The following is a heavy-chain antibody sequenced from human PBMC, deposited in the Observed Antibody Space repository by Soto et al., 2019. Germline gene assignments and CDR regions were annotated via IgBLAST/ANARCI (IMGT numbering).Heavy chain of an antibody. CDR1: GFTFGSYW. CDR3: ARDTDSSGYYYPGYNWFDP. D-gene: IGHD3-22*01. Sequence: GGSLRLSCAASGFTFGSYWMHWVRQAPGKGLVWVSRINSDGSSTSYADSVKGRFTISRDNAKNTLYLQMNSLRAEDTAVYYCARDTDSSGYYYPGYNWFDPWGQGTLVTVSS. CDR2: INSDGSST. V-gene: IGHV3-74*01. J-gene: IGHJ5*02.